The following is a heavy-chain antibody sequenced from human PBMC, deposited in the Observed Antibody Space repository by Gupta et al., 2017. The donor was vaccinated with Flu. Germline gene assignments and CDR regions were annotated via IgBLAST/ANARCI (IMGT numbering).Heavy chain of an antibody. J-gene: IGHJ4*02. V-gene: IGHV1-69*01. CDR2: IIPIFGTA. D-gene: IGHD3-10*01. Sequence: LEWMGGIIPIFGTANYAQKFQGRVTITADESTSTAYMELSSLRSEDTAVFYCARDRALYYYGSGTENGWFDYWGQGTLVTVSS. CDR3: ARDRALYYYGSGTENGWFDY.